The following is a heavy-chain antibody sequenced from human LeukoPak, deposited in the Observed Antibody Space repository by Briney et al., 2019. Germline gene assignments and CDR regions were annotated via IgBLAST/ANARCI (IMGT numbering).Heavy chain of an antibody. CDR1: GYTFTSYG. V-gene: IGHV1-18*01. Sequence: ASVKVSFKASGYTFTSYGISWVRQAPGQGLEWMGWISAYNGNTNYAQKLQGRVTMTTDTSTSTAYMELRSLRSDDTAVYYCARANQYYYDSSGSIVPFDIWGQGTMVTVSS. CDR3: ARANQYYYDSSGSIVPFDI. J-gene: IGHJ3*02. D-gene: IGHD3-22*01. CDR2: ISAYNGNT.